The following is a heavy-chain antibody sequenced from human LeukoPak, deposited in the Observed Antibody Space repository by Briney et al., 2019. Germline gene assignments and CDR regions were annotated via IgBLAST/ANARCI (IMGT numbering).Heavy chain of an antibody. D-gene: IGHD6-6*01. CDR3: ARDVSLITARPRFVDY. V-gene: IGHV1-2*02. J-gene: IGHJ4*02. CDR1: GYTFTGYY. CDR2: INPNSGGT. Sequence: ASVKVSCKASGYTFTGYYIHWVRQAPGQGLEWMGWINPNSGGTNYAQKFQGRVTMTRDTSISTAYMELSRLRSDDTAVYYCARDVSLITARPRFVDYWGQGTLVTVSS.